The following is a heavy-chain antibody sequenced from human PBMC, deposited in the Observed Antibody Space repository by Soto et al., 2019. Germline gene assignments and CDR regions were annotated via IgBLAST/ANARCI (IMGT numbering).Heavy chain of an antibody. CDR1: VFSVTTSGRG. D-gene: IGHD2-2*03. Sequence: QITLKESGPPLVKPTQTLTLTCTFAVFSVTTSGRGVGWIGQPPGKALEWLALFFWGDDKRYSPSLKTRLTISKDTSTNQVVPTMTNMSPEDTDTYYWAHRLAMMDDVDVWGQGPEVTVS. V-gene: IGHV2-5*02. CDR2: FFWGDDK. CDR3: AHRLAMMDDVDV. J-gene: IGHJ3*01.